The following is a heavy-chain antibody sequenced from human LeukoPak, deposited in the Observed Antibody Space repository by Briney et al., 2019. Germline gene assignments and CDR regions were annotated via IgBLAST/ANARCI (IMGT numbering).Heavy chain of an antibody. Sequence: GGSLRLSCAASGFIFTNFAMTWVRQAPGKGLESVSSITSGSEGTYYADSVRGRFTISRDNSKRMLYLQMNSLRVDDTAIYFCAKDLPTWFDPWGQGTLVTVSS. V-gene: IGHV3-23*01. CDR1: GFIFTNFA. J-gene: IGHJ5*02. CDR3: AKDLPTWFDP. CDR2: ITSGSEGT.